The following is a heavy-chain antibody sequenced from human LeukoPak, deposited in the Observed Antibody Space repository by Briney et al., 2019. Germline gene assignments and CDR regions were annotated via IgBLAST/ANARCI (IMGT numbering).Heavy chain of an antibody. J-gene: IGHJ3*02. V-gene: IGHV4-34*01. CDR2: INNSGST. D-gene: IGHD4-17*01. Sequence: SETLSLTCAVYGGSFSGYYWSWIRQPPGKGLEWIGEINNSGSTNYNPSLKSRVTISVDTSKNQFSLKLSSVTAADTAVYYCASDYGTGRHAFDIWGQGTMVTVSS. CDR1: GGSFSGYY. CDR3: ASDYGTGRHAFDI.